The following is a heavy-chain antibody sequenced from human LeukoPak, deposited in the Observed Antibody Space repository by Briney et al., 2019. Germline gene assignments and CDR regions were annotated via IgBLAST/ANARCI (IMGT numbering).Heavy chain of an antibody. CDR3: AKGGPTILSQFDF. J-gene: IGHJ4*02. V-gene: IGHV3-23*01. CDR2: ITSSGAST. Sequence: PGGSLRLSCAASGFTFSSYSMNWVRQAPGKGLEWVSSITSSGASTDYADSVKGRFTISRDNSKKTLCLQMKSLKADDTAVYFCAKGGPTILSQFDFWGQGSLVAVSS. CDR1: GFTFSSYS. D-gene: IGHD5-24*01.